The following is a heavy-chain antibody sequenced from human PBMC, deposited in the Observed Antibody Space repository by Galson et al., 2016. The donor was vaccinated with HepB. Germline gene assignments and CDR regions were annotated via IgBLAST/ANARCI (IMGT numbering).Heavy chain of an antibody. CDR3: ARGRSILERGWYWFDP. D-gene: IGHD6-19*01. Sequence: SLRLSCAASGFTFRNYWMSWIRQAPGKGLEWVANIKHDGSEKHYVDSVKGRFTISRDNAKNSLSLQMTSLRAEDTAVYYCARGRSILERGWYWFDPWGQGTLVTVSS. CDR2: IKHDGSEK. CDR1: GFTFRNYW. J-gene: IGHJ5*02. V-gene: IGHV3-7*03.